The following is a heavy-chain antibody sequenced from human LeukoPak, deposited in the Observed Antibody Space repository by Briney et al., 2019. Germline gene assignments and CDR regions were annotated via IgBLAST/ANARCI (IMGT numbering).Heavy chain of an antibody. Sequence: GGSLRLSCAASGFTFSSYWMSWVRQAPGKGLEWVANIKQDGSEKYYVDSVKGRFTISRDNAKNSLYLQMNSLRAEDTAVYYCARDGLKECYDFWSGYYTGAFDIWGQGTMVTVSS. CDR2: IKQDGSEK. D-gene: IGHD3-3*01. CDR1: GFTFSSYW. J-gene: IGHJ3*02. CDR3: ARDGLKECYDFWSGYYTGAFDI. V-gene: IGHV3-7*05.